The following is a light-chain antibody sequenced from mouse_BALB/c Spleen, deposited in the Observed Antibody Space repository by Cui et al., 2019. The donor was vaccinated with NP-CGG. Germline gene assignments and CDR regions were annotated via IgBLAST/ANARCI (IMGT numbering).Light chain of an antibody. Sequence: QAVVNQESALTTSPGEKVTLTCRSSTGAVTTSNYANWVQEKPDHVFTGLIGGTNNRAPGVPARFSGSLIGDKAALTITGAQTEDEAIYFCALWYSNHWVFGGGTKLTVL. V-gene: IGLV1*01. CDR3: ALWYSNHWV. J-gene: IGLJ1*01. CDR2: GTN. CDR1: TGAVTTSNY.